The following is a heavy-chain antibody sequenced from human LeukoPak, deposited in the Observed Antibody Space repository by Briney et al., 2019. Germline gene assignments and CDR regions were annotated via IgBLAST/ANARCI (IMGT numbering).Heavy chain of an antibody. Sequence: GGSLRLSCAAFGFTFSMYAMSWVRQAPGKGLEWVSAISSTGGATYYAGSVKGRFTISRDNAKNSLYLQMNSLRAEDTAVYYCASPWLRSGKDAFDIWGQGTMVTVSS. CDR3: ASPWLRSGKDAFDI. V-gene: IGHV3-23*01. CDR1: GFTFSMYA. CDR2: ISSTGGAT. J-gene: IGHJ3*02. D-gene: IGHD5-12*01.